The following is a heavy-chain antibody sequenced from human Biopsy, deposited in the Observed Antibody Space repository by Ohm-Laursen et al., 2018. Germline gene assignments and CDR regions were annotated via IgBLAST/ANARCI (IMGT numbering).Heavy chain of an antibody. CDR3: ARDPLNGHKHFDY. V-gene: IGHV1-2*02. Sequence: GASVKVSCKASSYTFTDYNILWMRQAPGQGLEWLGYINCKTGATNYAQKFQGTVTMTRDTSISTAYLALGSLRSADTAIYYCARDPLNGHKHFDYWGQGSLVTVSS. J-gene: IGHJ4*02. CDR1: SYTFTDYN. D-gene: IGHD2-8*01. CDR2: INCKTGAT.